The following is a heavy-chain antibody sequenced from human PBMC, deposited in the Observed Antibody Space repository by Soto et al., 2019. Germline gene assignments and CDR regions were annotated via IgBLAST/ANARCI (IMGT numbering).Heavy chain of an antibody. D-gene: IGHD4-17*01. V-gene: IGHV3-23*01. Sequence: EVQLLESGGGLVQPGGSLRLSCAASGFTFSSYAMIWVRQAPGKGLEWVSAISGSGGSTYYADSVKGRFTISRDNSKNTLYLQMNSLRAEDTAVYYCATFYGGNPDFDYWGQGTLVTVSS. CDR2: ISGSGGST. J-gene: IGHJ4*02. CDR3: ATFYGGNPDFDY. CDR1: GFTFSSYA.